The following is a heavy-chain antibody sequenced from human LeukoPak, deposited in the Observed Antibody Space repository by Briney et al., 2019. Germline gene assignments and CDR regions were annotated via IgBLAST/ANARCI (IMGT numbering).Heavy chain of an antibody. D-gene: IGHD1-26*01. V-gene: IGHV3-74*01. Sequence: QTGGSLRLSCAASGFTFSSYWMHWVRQAPGKGLVWVSRINSDGSSTSYADSVKGRFTISRDNAKNTLYLQMNSLRAEDTAVYYCAREGEGGATHFDYWGQGTLVTVSS. J-gene: IGHJ4*02. CDR1: GFTFSSYW. CDR2: INSDGSST. CDR3: AREGEGGATHFDY.